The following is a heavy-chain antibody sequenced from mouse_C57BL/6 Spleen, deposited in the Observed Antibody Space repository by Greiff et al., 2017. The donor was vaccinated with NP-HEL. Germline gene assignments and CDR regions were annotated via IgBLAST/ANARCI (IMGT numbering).Heavy chain of an antibody. D-gene: IGHD1-1*01. Sequence: QVQLQQPGAELVKPGASVKLSCKASGYTFSSYWMHWVKQRPGQGLEWIGMIHPNSGSTNYNEKFKSKATLTVDKSSSTAYMQLSSLTSEDSAVYYGAGGSSYRYLDDWGTGTTVTVSS. J-gene: IGHJ1*03. CDR3: AGGSSYRYLDD. V-gene: IGHV1-64*01. CDR1: GYTFSSYW. CDR2: IHPNSGST.